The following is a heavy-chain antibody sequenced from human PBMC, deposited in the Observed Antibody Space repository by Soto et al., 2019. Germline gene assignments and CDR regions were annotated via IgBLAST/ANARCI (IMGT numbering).Heavy chain of an antibody. CDR1: GDSITSSKHY. Sequence: SETLSLTCTVSGDSITSSKHYWSWIRQHPGKGLEWIGYIYLSGFTYSTPSLKSRVNMSLDTSKNQFSLKLSSVTAADTAIYFCARHVRRQLDDFYDWGQGTLVTVSS. CDR2: IYLSGFT. CDR3: ARHVRRQLDDFYD. D-gene: IGHD6-13*01. J-gene: IGHJ4*02. V-gene: IGHV4-30-4*08.